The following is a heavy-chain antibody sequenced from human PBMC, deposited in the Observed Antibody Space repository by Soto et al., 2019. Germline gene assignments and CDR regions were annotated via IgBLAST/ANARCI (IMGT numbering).Heavy chain of an antibody. CDR1: GFTFSDYG. Sequence: QVRLVESGGGVVQPGRSLRLSCAASGFTFSDYGIHWVRQAPGKGLEWVAFIAYDGRSTFYADSVKGRFTTSRDNSQNTVYLQMDSLRAEDTAVYYCAKEGTIAVPGTGMDYWGQGTLVTVSS. V-gene: IGHV3-30*18. CDR2: IAYDGRST. D-gene: IGHD6-19*01. J-gene: IGHJ4*02. CDR3: AKEGTIAVPGTGMDY.